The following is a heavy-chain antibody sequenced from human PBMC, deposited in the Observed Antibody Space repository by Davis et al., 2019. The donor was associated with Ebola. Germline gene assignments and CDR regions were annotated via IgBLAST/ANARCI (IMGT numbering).Heavy chain of an antibody. CDR2: INHSGST. CDR1: GGSFSGYY. Sequence: SETLSLTCAVYGGSFSGYYWSWIRQPPGKGLEWIGEINHSGSTNYNPSLKSRVTISVDTSKNQFSLKLSSVTAADTAVYYCARGRSGIEYGDYVDYYYYGMDVWGQGTTVTVSS. D-gene: IGHD4-17*01. J-gene: IGHJ6*02. V-gene: IGHV4-34*01. CDR3: ARGRSGIEYGDYVDYYYYGMDV.